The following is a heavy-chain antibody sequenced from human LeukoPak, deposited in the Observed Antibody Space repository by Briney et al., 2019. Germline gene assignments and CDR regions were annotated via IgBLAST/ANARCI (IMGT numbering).Heavy chain of an antibody. Sequence: ASVKVSCKASGYTLTGYYIHWVRQDPGQGLEWMGWINPNTGGTNYAQNFQGRVTMTRDTSISTAYMEVSRLRSDDTAVYYCARAVGYSILPLSYWGQGTLVTVSS. V-gene: IGHV1-2*02. CDR2: INPNTGGT. CDR1: GYTLTGYY. J-gene: IGHJ4*02. CDR3: ARAVGYSILPLSY. D-gene: IGHD4-11*01.